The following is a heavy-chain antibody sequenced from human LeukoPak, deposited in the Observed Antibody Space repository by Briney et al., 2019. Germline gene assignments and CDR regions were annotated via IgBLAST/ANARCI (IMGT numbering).Heavy chain of an antibody. V-gene: IGHV1-58*02. CDR3: AAFEDYYDTQGVVHIGSY. D-gene: IGHD3-22*01. CDR1: GFTFTSSA. J-gene: IGHJ4*02. CDR2: IVVGSGNT. Sequence: SVKVSCKASGFTFTSSAMQWVRQARGQRLEWIGWIVVGSGNTNYAQKFQERVTITRDMSTSTAYMELSSLRSEDTAVYYSAAFEDYYDTQGVVHIGSYWGQGTLVTVSS.